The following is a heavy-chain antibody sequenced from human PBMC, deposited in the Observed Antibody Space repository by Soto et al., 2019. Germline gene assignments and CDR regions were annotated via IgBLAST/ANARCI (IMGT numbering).Heavy chain of an antibody. D-gene: IGHD3-9*01. CDR1: GFTFSSYG. CDR3: ARDGHHYDILTGYFSDY. CDR2: IWYDGSNK. Sequence: GGSLRLSCAASGFTFSSYGMHWVRQAPGKGLEWVAVIWYDGSNKYYADSVKGRFTISRDNSKNTLYLQMNSLRAEDTAVYYCARDGHHYDILTGYFSDYWGQGTLVTVSS. J-gene: IGHJ4*02. V-gene: IGHV3-33*01.